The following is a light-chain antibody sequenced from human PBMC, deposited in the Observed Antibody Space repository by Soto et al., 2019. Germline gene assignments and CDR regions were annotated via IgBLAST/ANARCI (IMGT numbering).Light chain of an antibody. Sequence: EIVLTQSPGILSLSPGERATLSCRASQSVSSSYLAWYQQKPGQAPRLLIYGASNRATGIPDRFSASGSKTHFTLTIGRLEPEAFAVYYCQQYGSSPPYTFGQGTKLEIK. CDR1: QSVSSSY. CDR2: GAS. J-gene: IGKJ2*01. CDR3: QQYGSSPPYT. V-gene: IGKV3-20*01.